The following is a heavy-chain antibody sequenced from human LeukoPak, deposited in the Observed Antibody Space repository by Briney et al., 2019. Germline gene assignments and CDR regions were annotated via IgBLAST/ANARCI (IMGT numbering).Heavy chain of an antibody. CDR2: IYYSGST. CDR3: ARGPLEWGIVVVPAATRTILSLDY. CDR1: GGSISSYY. D-gene: IGHD2-2*01. V-gene: IGHV4-59*08. J-gene: IGHJ4*02. Sequence: SETLSLTCTVSGGSISSYYWSWIRQPPGKGLEWIGYIYYSGSTNYNPSRKSRVTISVDTSKNQFSLKLSSVTAADTAVYYCARGPLEWGIVVVPAATRTILSLDYWGQGTLVTVSS.